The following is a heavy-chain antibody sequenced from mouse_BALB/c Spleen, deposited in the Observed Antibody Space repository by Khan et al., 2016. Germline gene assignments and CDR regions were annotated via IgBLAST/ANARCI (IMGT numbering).Heavy chain of an antibody. V-gene: IGHV5-6-5*01. CDR2: ISSGGTT. CDR3: ARHEHTFAY. CDR1: GFTFSSYA. J-gene: IGHJ4*01. Sequence: EVELVESGGGLVKPGGSLKFSCAASGFTFSSYAMSWVRQSPEKRLEWVASISSGGTTYYPDSVKGRFTISRDDARNILYLQMNSLRSEDTLIYYCARHEHTFAYWGHGTPATVSS.